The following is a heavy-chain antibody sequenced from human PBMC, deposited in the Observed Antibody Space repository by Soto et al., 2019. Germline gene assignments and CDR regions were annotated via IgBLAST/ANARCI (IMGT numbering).Heavy chain of an antibody. CDR1: GGSISSGGYY. J-gene: IGHJ3*02. CDR2: IYYSGST. D-gene: IGHD3-3*01. Sequence: SETLSLTCTVSGGSISSGGYYWSWIRQHPGKGLEWIGYIYYSGSTYYNPSLKSRVTISVDTSKNQFSLKLSSVTAADTAVYYCARTIHGGFLEWLFLGCSAFDIWGQGTMVTVSS. V-gene: IGHV4-31*03. CDR3: ARTIHGGFLEWLFLGCSAFDI.